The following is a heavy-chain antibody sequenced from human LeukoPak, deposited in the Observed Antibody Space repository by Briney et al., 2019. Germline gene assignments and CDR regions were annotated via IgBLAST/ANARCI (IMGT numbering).Heavy chain of an antibody. Sequence: GSLRLSCAASGFTFSSYAMSWVRQAPGKGLEWVSLINDSGGNTYYADSVKGRFTISRDNSKNTLFLQMSSLRAEDTAVYYCAKTSAGIRGGYFDYWGQGTLVTISS. D-gene: IGHD3-10*01. J-gene: IGHJ4*02. V-gene: IGHV3-23*01. CDR2: INDSGGNT. CDR1: GFTFSSYA. CDR3: AKTSAGIRGGYFDY.